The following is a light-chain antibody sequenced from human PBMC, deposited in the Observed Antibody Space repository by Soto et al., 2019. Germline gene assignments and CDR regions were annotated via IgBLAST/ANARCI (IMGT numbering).Light chain of an antibody. CDR2: AAS. CDR3: QQSYSTPYT. V-gene: IGKV1-39*01. J-gene: IGKJ2*01. Sequence: DIKMTQSPSSLSASVGDRVTITCRASQSISSYLNWYQQKPGKAPKLLIYAASSFQSGVPSRFSGSVSGTDFTLTISSLQPEDFATYYCQQSYSTPYTFGQGTKLEIK. CDR1: QSISSY.